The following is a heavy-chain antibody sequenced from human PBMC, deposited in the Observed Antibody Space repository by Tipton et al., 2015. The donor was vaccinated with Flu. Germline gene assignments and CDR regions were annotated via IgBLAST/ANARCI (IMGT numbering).Heavy chain of an antibody. Sequence: SLRLSCAASGFTFSDHHMDWVRQAPGKGLEWVGRVRNKANTYTTEYAAFVNGRFTISRDDSKNSLFLQMNSLKTDDTAVYFCARCLTYFDFWNGYYFDSWGQGVLVTVPS. V-gene: IGHV3-72*01. CDR2: VRNKANTYTT. CDR3: ARCLTYFDFWNGYYFDS. J-gene: IGHJ4*02. CDR1: GFTFSDHH. D-gene: IGHD3-3*01.